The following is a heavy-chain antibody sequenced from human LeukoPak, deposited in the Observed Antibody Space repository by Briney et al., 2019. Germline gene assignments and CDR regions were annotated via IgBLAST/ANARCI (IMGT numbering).Heavy chain of an antibody. CDR3: APDLRGSDWSVDY. Sequence: PGGSLRLSCAASGFTDSSNYMRGLRQAPGKGLEGVSVIYSGGSTYYADSVKGRFTISRDNSKNTLSLQMDSLRAEDSAVYYCAPDLRGSDWSVDYWGQGTLVTVSS. D-gene: IGHD3-9*01. V-gene: IGHV3-53*01. J-gene: IGHJ4*02. CDR1: GFTDSSNY. CDR2: IYSGGST.